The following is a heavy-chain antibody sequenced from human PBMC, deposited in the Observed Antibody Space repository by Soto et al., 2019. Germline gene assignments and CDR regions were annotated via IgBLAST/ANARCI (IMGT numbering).Heavy chain of an antibody. CDR2: IYYSGST. Sequence: SETLSLTCTVSGGSISSSSYYWGWIRQPPGKGLEWIGSIYYSGSTYYNPSLKSRVTISVDTSKNQFSLKLSSVTAADTAVYYCASESGWYRRNWFDPWGQGTLVTVSS. D-gene: IGHD6-19*01. CDR1: GGSISSSSYY. V-gene: IGHV4-39*01. J-gene: IGHJ5*02. CDR3: ASESGWYRRNWFDP.